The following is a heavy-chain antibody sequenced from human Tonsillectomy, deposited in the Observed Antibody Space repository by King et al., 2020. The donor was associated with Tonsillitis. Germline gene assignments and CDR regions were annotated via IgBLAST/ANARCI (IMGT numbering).Heavy chain of an antibody. CDR3: AKDRTRGDIVVVPAADL. CDR1: GFTFDDYA. J-gene: IGHJ4*02. V-gene: IGHV3-9*01. CDR2: IRWNSGSI. Sequence: EVQLVESGGGLVQPGRSLRLSCAASGFTFDDYAMHWVRQAPWKGLEWVSGIRWNSGSIGYADSVKGRFTISRENAKNSLYLQMNSLRAEDTALYYCAKDRTRGDIVVVPAADLWGQGTLVTVSS. D-gene: IGHD2-2*01.